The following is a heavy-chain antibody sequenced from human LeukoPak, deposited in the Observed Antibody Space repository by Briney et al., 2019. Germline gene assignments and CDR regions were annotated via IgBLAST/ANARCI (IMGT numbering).Heavy chain of an antibody. CDR3: ARVLSHYYDSSGYLNWFDP. Sequence: SETLSLTCTVSGYSISSGYYWGWIRQPPGKGLEWIGSIYHSGSTYYNPSLKSRVTISVDTSKNQFSLKLSSVTAADTAVYYCARVLSHYYDSSGYLNWFDPWGQGTLVTVSS. V-gene: IGHV4-38-2*02. J-gene: IGHJ5*02. D-gene: IGHD3-22*01. CDR1: GYSISSGYY. CDR2: IYHSGST.